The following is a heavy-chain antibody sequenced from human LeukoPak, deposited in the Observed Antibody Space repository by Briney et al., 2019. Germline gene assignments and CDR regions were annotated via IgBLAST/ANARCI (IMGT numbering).Heavy chain of an antibody. CDR3: ARDDYGDGDYYYYYGMDV. J-gene: IGHJ6*02. D-gene: IGHD4-17*01. V-gene: IGHV3-7*03. CDR1: GFTFSSYW. CDR2: IKQDGGEK. Sequence: QPGGSLRLSCAASGFTFSSYWMSWVRQAPGKGLEWVANIKQDGGEKYYVDSVKGRFTISRDNAKNSLYLQMNSLRAEDTAVYYCARDDYGDGDYYYYYGMDVWGQGTTVTVSS.